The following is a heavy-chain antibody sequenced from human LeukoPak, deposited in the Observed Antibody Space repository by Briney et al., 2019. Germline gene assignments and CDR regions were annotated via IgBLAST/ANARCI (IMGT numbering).Heavy chain of an antibody. CDR3: AKIPSLLVATITFVDY. CDR2: IRYDGSNK. J-gene: IGHJ4*02. Sequence: GGSLRLSCAASGFTFSSYGMHWVRQAPGKGLEWVAFIRYDGSNKYYADSVKGRFTISRDNSKNTLYLQMNSLRAEDTAVCYCAKIPSLLVATITFVDYWGQGTLVTVSS. D-gene: IGHD5-12*01. CDR1: GFTFSSYG. V-gene: IGHV3-30*02.